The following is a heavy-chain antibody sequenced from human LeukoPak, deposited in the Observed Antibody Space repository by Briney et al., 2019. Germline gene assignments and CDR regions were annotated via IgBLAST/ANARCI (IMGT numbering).Heavy chain of an antibody. CDR2: ISAYNGNT. CDR1: GYTFTSYY. V-gene: IGHV1-18*04. Sequence: ASVKVPCKASGYTFTSYYMHWVRQAPGQGLEWMGWISAYNGNTNYAQKLQGRVTMTTDTSTSTAYMELRSLRSDDTAVYYCARGDYGDYFDYWGQGTLVTVSS. D-gene: IGHD4-17*01. J-gene: IGHJ4*02. CDR3: ARGDYGDYFDY.